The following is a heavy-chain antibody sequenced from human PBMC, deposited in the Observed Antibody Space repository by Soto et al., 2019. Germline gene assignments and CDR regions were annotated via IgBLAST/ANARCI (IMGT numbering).Heavy chain of an antibody. J-gene: IGHJ4*02. V-gene: IGHV3-74*01. CDR3: ARDTDGLHY. CDR1: GLIFSNYK. CDR2: INTDGSVI. Sequence: GGSLRLSCASSGLIFSNYKMHWIRQAPGKGLVWVSRINTDGSVIDYADSVKGRFTVSRDNAKNTLYLQMNSLRADDTAVYYCARDTDGLHYWGQGTLVTVSS.